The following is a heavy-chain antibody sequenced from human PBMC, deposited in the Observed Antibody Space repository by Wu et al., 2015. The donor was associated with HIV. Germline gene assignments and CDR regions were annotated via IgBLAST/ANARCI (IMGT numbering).Heavy chain of an antibody. J-gene: IGHJ2*01. Sequence: QVQLQESGPGLVKPSETLSLTCTVSGDSIKRHNWNWIRQSPGKGLEWIGYIYHSGSTISVDTSKNQFSLKLASVTAADTAVYYCARESTTVAPDLLGSTYWHFDLWGRGSLVTVSS. CDR3: ARESTTVAPDLLGSTYWHFDL. CDR2: IYHSG. V-gene: IGHV4-59*11. CDR1: GDSIKRHN. D-gene: IGHD1-7*01.